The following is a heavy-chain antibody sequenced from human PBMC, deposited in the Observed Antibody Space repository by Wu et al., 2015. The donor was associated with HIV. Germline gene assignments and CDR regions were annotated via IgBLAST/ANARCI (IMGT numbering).Heavy chain of an antibody. V-gene: IGHV1-2*02. CDR2: INPNSGGTK. J-gene: IGHJ4*02. Sequence: QVQLVQSGAEVKKPGASVKVSCKASGYTFTGYYMHWVRQAPGQGLEWMGWINPNSGGTKNXAQKFQGRVTMTRDTSISTAYMELSRLRSDDTAVYYCARSSSLDYWGQGTLVTVSS. CDR3: ARSSSLDY. D-gene: IGHD3-10*01. CDR1: GYTFTGYY.